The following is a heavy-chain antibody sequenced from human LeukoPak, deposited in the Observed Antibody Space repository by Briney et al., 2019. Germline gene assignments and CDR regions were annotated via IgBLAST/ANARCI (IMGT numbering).Heavy chain of an antibody. CDR2: INPNSGGT. D-gene: IGHD6-13*01. Sequence: GASVKVSCKASGYTFTGYYMHWVRQAPGQGLEWMGWINPNSGGTNYAQKFQGRVTMTRDTSISTAYMELSRLRSDDTAVYYCARAGIAAAGQGRHNWFDPWGQGTLVTVSS. CDR3: ARAGIAAAGQGRHNWFDP. CDR1: GYTFTGYY. V-gene: IGHV1-2*02. J-gene: IGHJ5*02.